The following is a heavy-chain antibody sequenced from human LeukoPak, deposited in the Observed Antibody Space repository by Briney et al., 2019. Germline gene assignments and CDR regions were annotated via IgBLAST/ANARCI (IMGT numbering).Heavy chain of an antibody. CDR2: ISSSGSTI. V-gene: IGHV3-11*04. Sequence: PGGSLRLSCAASGFTFSDYYMSWIRQAPGKGLEWVSYISSSGSTIYYADSVKGRFTISRDNAKNSLYLQMNSLRAEDTAVYYCAKFERYSGSYFSYFDYWGQGTLVTVSS. D-gene: IGHD1-26*01. CDR1: GFTFSDYY. CDR3: AKFERYSGSYFSYFDY. J-gene: IGHJ4*02.